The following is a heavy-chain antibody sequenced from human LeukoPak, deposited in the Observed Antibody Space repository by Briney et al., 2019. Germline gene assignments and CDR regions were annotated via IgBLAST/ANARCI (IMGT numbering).Heavy chain of an antibody. Sequence: SETLSLTCTVSGGSISGYYWSWIRQPPGKGLEWIGEINHSGSTNYNPSLKSRITISFDTFKNQFSLKLSSVSGADTAVYYCARSAGYWGQGTLVTVSS. CDR2: INHSGST. V-gene: IGHV4-34*01. CDR1: GGSISGYY. J-gene: IGHJ4*02. CDR3: ARSAGY. D-gene: IGHD3-3*01.